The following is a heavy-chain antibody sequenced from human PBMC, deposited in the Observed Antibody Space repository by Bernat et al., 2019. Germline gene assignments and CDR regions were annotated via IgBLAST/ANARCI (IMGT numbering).Heavy chain of an antibody. Sequence: EVQLVESGGGLVQPGGSLRLSCAASGFTFSSYWLPWVRQAPGKGLVWVSRINSDGSSTSYAESVKGRFTITRDNAKRTLYLQMNSLRAEDTAVYYCARGVYCSGGSCYSPGFDYWGQGTLVTVSS. D-gene: IGHD2-15*01. CDR2: INSDGSST. V-gene: IGHV3-74*01. CDR1: GFTFSSYW. J-gene: IGHJ4*02. CDR3: ARGVYCSGGSCYSPGFDY.